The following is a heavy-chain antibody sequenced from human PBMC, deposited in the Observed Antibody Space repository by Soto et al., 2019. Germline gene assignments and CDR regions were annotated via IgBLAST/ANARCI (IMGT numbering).Heavy chain of an antibody. CDR3: ARTMVRGVMTLPHYSYMDV. CDR2: ISSSGSTI. Sequence: QVQLVESGGGLVKPGGSLRLSCAASGFTFSDYYMSWIRQAPGKGLEWVSYISSSGSTIYYADSVKGRFTISRDNAKNSLCLQMNSLRAEDTDVYYCARTMVRGVMTLPHYSYMDVWGKGTTVTVSS. J-gene: IGHJ6*03. CDR1: GFTFSDYY. V-gene: IGHV3-11*01. D-gene: IGHD3-10*01.